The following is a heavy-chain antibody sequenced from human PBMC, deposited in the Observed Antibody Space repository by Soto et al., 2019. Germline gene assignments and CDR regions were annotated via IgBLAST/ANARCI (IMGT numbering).Heavy chain of an antibody. V-gene: IGHV3-23*01. D-gene: IGHD3-10*01. CDR3: AKDRGSAGGLDAFDI. J-gene: IGHJ3*02. CDR2: ISGSGSAT. CDR1: GFSFSTYA. Sequence: GGSLRLSRAASGFSFSTYAMGWVRQAPGKGLEWVSAISGSGSATYYADPVKGRFTISRDNSKDTLYLQMNSLRAGDTAFYYCAKDRGSAGGLDAFDIWGQGTMVTVSS.